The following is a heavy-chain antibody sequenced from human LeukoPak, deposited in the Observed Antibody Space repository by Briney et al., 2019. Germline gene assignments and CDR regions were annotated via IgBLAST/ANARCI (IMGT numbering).Heavy chain of an antibody. J-gene: IGHJ4*02. CDR2: ISGSGGST. V-gene: IGHV3-23*01. Sequence: GGTLRLSCAASGFTFSSYGMSWIRQAPGKGLEWVSAISGSGGSTYYADSVKGRFTISRDNARNTLFLQMNSLRVEDTAVYYCAKDETHSSGWAPFDSWGQGTLVIVSS. CDR1: GFTFSSYG. D-gene: IGHD6-19*01. CDR3: AKDETHSSGWAPFDS.